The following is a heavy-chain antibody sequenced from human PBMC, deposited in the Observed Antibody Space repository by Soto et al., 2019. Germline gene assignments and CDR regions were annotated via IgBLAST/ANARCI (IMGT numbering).Heavy chain of an antibody. CDR2: MNPGSGDT. D-gene: IGHD5-18*01. Sequence: ASVKVSCKASGYTFTNNDVSWVRQATGQGLEWMGRMNPGSGDTGYAQKFQGRVTMTRDISIATAYMELNSLTSEDTAIYYCARMESFGSLNWFDPWGQGTLVTVSS. J-gene: IGHJ5*02. V-gene: IGHV1-8*02. CDR1: GYTFTNND. CDR3: ARMESFGSLNWFDP.